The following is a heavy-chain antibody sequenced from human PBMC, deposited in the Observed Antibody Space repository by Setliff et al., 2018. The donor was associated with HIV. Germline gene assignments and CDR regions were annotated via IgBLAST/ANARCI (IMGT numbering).Heavy chain of an antibody. CDR1: TVSINRGGYY. CDR2: IYYSGST. CDR3: ARTGEYYYSDSRLDY. J-gene: IGHJ4*02. Sequence: LSLTCTVSTVSINRGGYYWSWIRQHPGKGLEWIGYIYYSGSTYYNPSLKSRVTISVDTSKNRFSLKLSSVTAADTAVYYCARTGEYYYSDSRLDYWGQGTPVNVSS. D-gene: IGHD3-10*01. V-gene: IGHV4-31*03.